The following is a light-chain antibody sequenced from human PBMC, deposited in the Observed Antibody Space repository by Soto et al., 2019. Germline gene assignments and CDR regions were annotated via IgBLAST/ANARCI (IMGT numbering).Light chain of an antibody. V-gene: IGKV1-9*01. CDR1: QDIGSY. CDR3: QQLNSYPP. CDR2: AAS. Sequence: IQLTHSPSSLSASVGDRVTITCRASQDIGSYLAWYQQKPGKAPTLLIYAASTLQRGVPSTFSGSVSGTVITLTSSLLHPEVVATYCCQQLNSYPPLGQGTKLEIK. J-gene: IGKJ2*01.